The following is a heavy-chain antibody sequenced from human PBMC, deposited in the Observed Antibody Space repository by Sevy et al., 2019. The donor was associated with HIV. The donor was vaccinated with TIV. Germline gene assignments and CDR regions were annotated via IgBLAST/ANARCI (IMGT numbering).Heavy chain of an antibody. V-gene: IGHV1-46*01. CDR1: GDTFTNNY. CDR2: IDPSGGNA. CDR3: VRAVPDQHFAS. J-gene: IGHJ4*02. D-gene: IGHD3-10*02. Sequence: ASVKVSCKASGDTFTNNYLHWVRQAPGQGLEWMGIIDPSGGNATYAQKFQGRVSMTRDTSTSTVHMDLSSLRSEDTAVYSCVRAVPDQHFASWGKGTLVTVSS.